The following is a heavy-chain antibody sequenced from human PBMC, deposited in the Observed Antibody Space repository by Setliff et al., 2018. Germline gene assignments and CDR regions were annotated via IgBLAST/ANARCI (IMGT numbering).Heavy chain of an antibody. J-gene: IGHJ5*02. D-gene: IGHD1-26*01. CDR2: INRGSGDT. CDR3: ARVPVVGATKLYWFDP. CDR1: GYTFTNYP. V-gene: IGHV1-3*01. Sequence: ASVKVSCKASGYTFTNYPIHWVRQAPGQRLEWMGWINRGSGDTKYSRKFQGRVTITRDTSASTAYMELSRLTYEDTAVYYCARVPVVGATKLYWFDPWGQGTLVTVSS.